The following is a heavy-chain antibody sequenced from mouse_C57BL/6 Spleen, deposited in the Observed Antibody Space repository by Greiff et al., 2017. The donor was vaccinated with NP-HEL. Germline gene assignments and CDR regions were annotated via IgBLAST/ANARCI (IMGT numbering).Heavy chain of an antibody. D-gene: IGHD2-12*01. CDR1: GYTFTSYW. J-gene: IGHJ4*01. CDR2: IDPSDSYT. CDR3: ARSDYSYAMDY. V-gene: IGHV1-69*01. Sequence: QVQLQQPGAELVMPGASVKLSCKASGYTFTSYWMHWVKQRPGQGLEWIGEIDPSDSYTNYNQKFKGKSTLTVDTSSSTAYMQLSSLTSEDSAVYYCARSDYSYAMDYWGQGTSVTVSS.